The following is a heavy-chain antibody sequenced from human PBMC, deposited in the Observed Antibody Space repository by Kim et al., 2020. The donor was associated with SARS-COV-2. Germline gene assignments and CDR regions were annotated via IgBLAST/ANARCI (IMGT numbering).Heavy chain of an antibody. CDR2: IKQDGSEK. Sequence: GGSLRLSCAASGFTFSSYWMSWVRQAPGKGLEWVANIKQDGSEKYYVDSVKGRFTISRDNAKNSLYLQMNSLRAEDTAVYYCARDGKIPGTEYYYYYYMDVWGKGTTVTVSS. V-gene: IGHV3-7*01. J-gene: IGHJ6*03. CDR3: ARDGKIPGTEYYYYYYMDV. CDR1: GFTFSSYW. D-gene: IGHD1-20*01.